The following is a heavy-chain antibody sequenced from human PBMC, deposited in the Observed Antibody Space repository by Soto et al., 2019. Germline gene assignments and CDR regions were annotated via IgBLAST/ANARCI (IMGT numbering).Heavy chain of an antibody. CDR1: GFTFSSYS. D-gene: IGHD2-21*01. CDR3: ARGRTVRDHDDFDL. J-gene: IGHJ4*02. V-gene: IGHV3-30-3*01. Sequence: QVQLVESGGGVVQPGRSLRLSCAASGFTFSSYSMHWVRQAPGKGLEWMAAMSYDGNSKYFADSVKGRFTISRDNSKNTLSLQMNSLGAEDSAVYYCARGRTVRDHDDFDLWGQGTLVTVSS. CDR2: MSYDGNSK.